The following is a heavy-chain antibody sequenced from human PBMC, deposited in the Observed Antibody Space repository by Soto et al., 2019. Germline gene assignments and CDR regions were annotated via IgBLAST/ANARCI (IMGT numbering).Heavy chain of an antibody. CDR3: ARERVTSGWYASFGMDV. D-gene: IGHD6-19*01. CDR1: GDSISSGSYF. CDR2: MSYSGST. J-gene: IGHJ6*02. V-gene: IGHV4-30-4*01. Sequence: QVQLQESGPGLVKPSQTLSLTCTLSGDSISSGSYFWTWIRQPPGKGLEWIGYMSYSGSTYYNPSLQSQVTIAIDSSKNQFSLDLSSVTAADTDVYYCARERVTSGWYASFGMDVWGQVTTVTVSS.